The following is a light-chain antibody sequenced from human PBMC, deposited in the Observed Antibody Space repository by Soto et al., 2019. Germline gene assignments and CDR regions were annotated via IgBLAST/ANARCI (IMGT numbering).Light chain of an antibody. Sequence: QSALTQPRSVSGSPGQSVTISCTGTSSDVGGYNYVSWYQQHPGKAPKLMIYVVSKRPSGVPDRFSGSKSGNTASLTISGLQAEDEADYYCCSYAGSSLYVFGTGTKLTVL. CDR3: CSYAGSSLYV. CDR2: VVS. CDR1: SSDVGGYNY. V-gene: IGLV2-11*01. J-gene: IGLJ1*01.